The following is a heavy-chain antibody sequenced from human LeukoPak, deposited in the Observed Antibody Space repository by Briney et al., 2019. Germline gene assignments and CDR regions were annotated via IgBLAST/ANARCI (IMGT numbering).Heavy chain of an antibody. CDR3: AKGSSVVSVDY. Sequence: GGSLRLSCAASGFTFSRYAMSWVRQAPGKGLEWVSAISGRGGSTYYADSVKGRFTISRDNSKNTLYLQMNSLRAEDTAVYYCAKGSSVVSVDYWGQGTLVTVSS. J-gene: IGHJ4*02. V-gene: IGHV3-23*01. CDR1: GFTFSRYA. D-gene: IGHD4-23*01. CDR2: ISGRGGST.